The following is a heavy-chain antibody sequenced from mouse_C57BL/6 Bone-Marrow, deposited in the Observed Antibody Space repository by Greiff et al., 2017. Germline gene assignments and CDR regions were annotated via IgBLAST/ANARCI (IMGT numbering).Heavy chain of an antibody. V-gene: IGHV1-54*01. CDR1: GYAFTNYL. Sequence: QVQLQQSGAELVRPGTSVKVSCKASGYAFTNYLIEWVKQRPGQGLEWIGVINPGSGGTNYNEKFKGKATMTADKSSSPAYMQLSSLTSEESAFYFCARFDYWGQGTTLTVSS. CDR2: INPGSGGT. CDR3: ARFDY. J-gene: IGHJ2*01.